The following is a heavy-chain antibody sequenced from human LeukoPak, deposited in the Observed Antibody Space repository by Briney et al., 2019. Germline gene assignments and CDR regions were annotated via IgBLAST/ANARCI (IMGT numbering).Heavy chain of an antibody. CDR3: ARDSQYCSSGSCSPGASDI. CDR2: IYSDGRT. J-gene: IGHJ3*02. D-gene: IGHD2-15*01. V-gene: IGHV3-53*01. CDR1: GLSVSTNY. Sequence: GGSLRLSCATSGLSVSTNYMSWVRQAPGKGLEWVSFIYSDGRTDYADSVKGRFTISRDNSKNTLYLQMNSLRVEDTAVYYCARDSQYCSSGSCSPGASDIWGQGTMVTVSS.